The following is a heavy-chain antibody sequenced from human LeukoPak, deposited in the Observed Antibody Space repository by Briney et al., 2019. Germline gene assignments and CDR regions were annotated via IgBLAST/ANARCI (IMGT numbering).Heavy chain of an antibody. J-gene: IGHJ3*02. CDR3: ARVSRYFDWLLSGAFDI. D-gene: IGHD3-9*01. CDR2: ISAYNGNT. V-gene: IGHV1-18*01. Sequence: ASVKVSCKASGYTFTSYGISWVRQAPGQGLEWMGWISAYNGNTNYAQKLQGRVTMTTDTSTSTAYMELRSLRSDDTAVYYCARVSRYFDWLLSGAFDIWGQGTMVTVSS. CDR1: GYTFTSYG.